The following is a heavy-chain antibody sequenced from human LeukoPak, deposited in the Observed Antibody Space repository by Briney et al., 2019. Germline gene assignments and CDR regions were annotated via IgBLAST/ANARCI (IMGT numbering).Heavy chain of an antibody. V-gene: IGHV4-39*07. J-gene: IGHJ4*02. D-gene: IGHD2-2*01. Sequence: PSETLSLTCSVSGGSISSSSYSWGWIRQPPGKGLEWIGSIFYSGSTYYNPSLKSRGTISVDTSKNQFSLKLSSVTAADTAMYYCARRTSGAQFDYWGQGTLVTVSS. CDR2: IFYSGST. CDR3: ARRTSGAQFDY. CDR1: GGSISSSSYS.